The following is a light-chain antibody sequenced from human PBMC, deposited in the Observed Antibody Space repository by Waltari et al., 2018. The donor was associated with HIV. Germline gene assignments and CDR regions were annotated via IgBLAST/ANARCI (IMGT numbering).Light chain of an antibody. Sequence: QSVLTQPPSASETPGQRVTISCSGSSSKPGSNYLYWYQHPHGTAPKLLIYRNNQRPSGVPDRFSGSKSGTSASLAISGLRSEDEADYYCAAWGDSLTSYVFGTGTKVTVL. CDR1: SSKPGSNY. CDR2: RNN. CDR3: AAWGDSLTSYV. V-gene: IGLV1-47*01. J-gene: IGLJ1*01.